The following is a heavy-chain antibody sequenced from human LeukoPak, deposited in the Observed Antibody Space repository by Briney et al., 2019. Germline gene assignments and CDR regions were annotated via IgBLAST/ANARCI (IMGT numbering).Heavy chain of an antibody. Sequence: GGSLRLSCAASGFTFSSYWMSWVRQAPGKGLEWVANIKQDGSEKYYVDSVKGRFTISRDNAKNSLYLQMNSLRAEDTAVYYCARDPKDSRWSWFDPWGQGTLVTVSS. CDR2: IKQDGSEK. CDR1: GFTFSSYW. CDR3: ARDPKDSRWSWFDP. J-gene: IGHJ5*02. V-gene: IGHV3-7*01. D-gene: IGHD2-15*01.